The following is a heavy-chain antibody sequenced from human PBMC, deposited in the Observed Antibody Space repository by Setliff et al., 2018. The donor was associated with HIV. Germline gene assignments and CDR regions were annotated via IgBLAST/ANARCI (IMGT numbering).Heavy chain of an antibody. Sequence: PSETLSLTCAVYGGSFSGYFWSWIRQPPGKGLEWIGEINHDGITNYNPSLKSRVTVSVDTSKSQFSLKLSSVTAADTAVYYCARGKYYFDSGTPSYFDYWGQGSQVTVSS. J-gene: IGHJ4*02. D-gene: IGHD3-10*01. CDR1: GGSFSGYF. CDR3: ARGKYYFDSGTPSYFDY. CDR2: INHDGIT. V-gene: IGHV4-34*01.